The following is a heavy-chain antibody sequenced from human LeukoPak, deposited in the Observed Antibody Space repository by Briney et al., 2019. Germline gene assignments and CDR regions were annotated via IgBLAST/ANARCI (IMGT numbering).Heavy chain of an antibody. CDR3: AILPTYYGSGSYGD. Sequence: PGGSLRLSCAASGFIVNNNYMSWVRQAPGKGLEWVSTVSSGGSTYYADSVKGRFTISRDNSKNTLYLQMNSLRAEDTAVYYCAILPTYYGSGSYGDWGQGTLVTVSS. CDR2: VSSGGST. V-gene: IGHV3-66*02. D-gene: IGHD3-10*01. CDR1: GFIVNNNY. J-gene: IGHJ4*02.